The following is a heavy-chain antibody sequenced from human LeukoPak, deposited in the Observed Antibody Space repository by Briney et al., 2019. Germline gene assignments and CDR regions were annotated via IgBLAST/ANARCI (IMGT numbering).Heavy chain of an antibody. CDR2: INPNSGGT. Sequence: ASVKVSCKASGYTFIDYYLHWVRQAPGQGLEWMGWINPNSGGTNYAQKFQGRVTMTRDTSVSTAYMEVSSLRPDDTAVYYCARPTLQTLGAWGQGTLVTVSS. V-gene: IGHV1-2*02. D-gene: IGHD3-10*01. CDR1: GYTFIDYY. CDR3: ARPTLQTLGA. J-gene: IGHJ5*02.